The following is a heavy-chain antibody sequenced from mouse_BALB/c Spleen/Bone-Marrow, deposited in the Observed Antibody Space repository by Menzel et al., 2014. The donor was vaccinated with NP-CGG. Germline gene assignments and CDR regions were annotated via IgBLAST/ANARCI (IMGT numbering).Heavy chain of an antibody. CDR3: ARSNDYDGETFDY. V-gene: IGHV1-39*01. J-gene: IGHJ2*01. CDR2: INPYYGST. Sequence: SGPELVKPGASVKISCKASGYSFTDYIMLWVKQSHGKSLEWIGNINPYYGSTSYNLKFKGKATLTVDKSSSTAYMQLNSLTSEDSAVYYCARSNDYDGETFDYWGQGTTLTVSS. D-gene: IGHD2-4*01. CDR1: GYSFTDYI.